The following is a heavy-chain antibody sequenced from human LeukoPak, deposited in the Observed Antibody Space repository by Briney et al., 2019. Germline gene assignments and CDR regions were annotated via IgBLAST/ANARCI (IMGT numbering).Heavy chain of an antibody. CDR1: GFTFSSYA. CDR2: ISGSGGST. D-gene: IGHD3-10*01. J-gene: IGHJ4*02. CDR3: ANGDGSGTYVPLDY. V-gene: IGHV3-23*01. Sequence: GGSLRLSCAASGFTFSSYAMSWVRQAPGKGLEWVSAISGSGGSTYYADSVKGRFTISRDNSKNTLYLQMNSLRAEDTAVYYCANGDGSGTYVPLDYWGQGTLVTVSS.